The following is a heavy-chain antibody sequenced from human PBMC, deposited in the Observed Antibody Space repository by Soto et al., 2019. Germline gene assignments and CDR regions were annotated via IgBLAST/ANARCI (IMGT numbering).Heavy chain of an antibody. D-gene: IGHD5-18*01. V-gene: IGHV1-2*04. CDR1: GYTFTGYY. CDR3: ARGETTAMAYYYYYYGMDV. Sequence: ASVKVSCKASGYTFTGYYMHWVRQAPGQGLEWMGWINPNSGGTNYAQKFQGWVTMTRDTSISTAYMELSRLRSDDTAVYYCARGETTAMAYYYYYYGMDVWGQGTTVTVSS. CDR2: INPNSGGT. J-gene: IGHJ6*02.